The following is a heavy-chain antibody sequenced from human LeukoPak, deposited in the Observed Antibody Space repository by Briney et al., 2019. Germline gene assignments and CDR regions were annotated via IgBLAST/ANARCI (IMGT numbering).Heavy chain of an antibody. CDR2: IRQDGSEK. V-gene: IGHV3-7*01. CDR3: ARVQSPWYSSGWYRYFDY. D-gene: IGHD6-19*01. J-gene: IGHJ4*02. CDR1: GFTFSSYW. Sequence: GGSLRLSCAASGFTFSSYWMSWVRQAPGKGLEWVANIRQDGSEKYYVDSVKGRFTISRDNAKNSLYLQMNSLRAEDTAVYYCARVQSPWYSSGWYRYFDYGGQGTLVTSPQ.